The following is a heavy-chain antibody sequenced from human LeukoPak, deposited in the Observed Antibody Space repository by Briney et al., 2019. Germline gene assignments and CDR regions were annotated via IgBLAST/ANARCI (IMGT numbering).Heavy chain of an antibody. V-gene: IGHV4-61*01. CDR2: IYYSGST. CDR3: ARATVTDPGCFDY. D-gene: IGHD4-17*01. J-gene: IGHJ4*02. CDR1: GGSVSSGSYY. Sequence: PSETLSLTCTVSGGSVSSGSYYWSWIRQPPGKGLEWIGYIYYSGSTNYNPSLKSRVTISVDTSKNQFSLKLSSVTAADTAVYYCARATVTDPGCFDYWGQGTLATVSS.